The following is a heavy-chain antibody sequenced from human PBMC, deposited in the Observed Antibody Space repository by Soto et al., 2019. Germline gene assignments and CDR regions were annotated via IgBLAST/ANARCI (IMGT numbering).Heavy chain of an antibody. CDR2: IYWDDDK. V-gene: IGHV2-5*02. CDR3: AHREAAYGDPNWFDP. Sequence: QITLKESGPTLVKPTQTLTLTCTFSGFSLSTSGVGVGWIRQPPGKALEWLALIYWDDDKRYSPSLKSRLTITKDTSKNQVVLTMTHMDPVDTATYYGAHREAAYGDPNWFDPWGQGTLVTVSS. J-gene: IGHJ5*02. CDR1: GFSLSTSGVG. D-gene: IGHD4-17*01.